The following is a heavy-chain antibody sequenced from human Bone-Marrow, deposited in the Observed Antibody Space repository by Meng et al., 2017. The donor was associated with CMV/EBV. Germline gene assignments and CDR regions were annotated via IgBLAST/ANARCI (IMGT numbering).Heavy chain of an antibody. D-gene: IGHD3-10*01. CDR2: IFNSGST. CDR3: ARFGELGDY. CDR1: GGSISANYY. J-gene: IGHJ4*02. V-gene: IGHV4-39*07. Sequence: SETLSLTCTVSGGSISANYYWGWIRQPPGKELEWIGSIFNSGSTYYRPSLKSRVTISMDTSKNQFSLKLTSVTAADTAVYYCARFGELGDYWGQGTLVTVSS.